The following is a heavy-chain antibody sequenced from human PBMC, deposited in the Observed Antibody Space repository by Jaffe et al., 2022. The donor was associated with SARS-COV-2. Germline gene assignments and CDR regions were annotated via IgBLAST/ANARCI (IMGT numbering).Heavy chain of an antibody. CDR2: INPNGGSS. Sequence: QVQLVQSGAEVKKPGASVKVSCKASGYTFNSYYMNWVRQAPGQGLEWMGIINPNGGSSTYAQIFQDRVTMTSDTSTTTVYMELSSLRSEDTAVYFCGRDSGHYYGLGSYDYGLDVWGQGTTVIVSS. CDR1: GYTFNSYY. V-gene: IGHV1-46*02. CDR3: GRDSGHYYGLGSYDYGLDV. J-gene: IGHJ6*02. D-gene: IGHD3-10*01.